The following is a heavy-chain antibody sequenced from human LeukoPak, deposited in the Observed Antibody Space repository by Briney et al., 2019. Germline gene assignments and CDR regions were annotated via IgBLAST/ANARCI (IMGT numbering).Heavy chain of an antibody. D-gene: IGHD3-10*01. Sequence: GASVKVSCKASGYTFTRYGISWVRQAPGQGLEWMGWISADNGNTNYAQRLQGRVTMTRDTSTTTVYLELSRLRSDDTAVYYCARRITLIRGVSEGPGFDPWGQGTLVRVSS. CDR2: ISADNGNT. J-gene: IGHJ5*02. CDR3: ARRITLIRGVSEGPGFDP. CDR1: GYTFTRYG. V-gene: IGHV1-18*04.